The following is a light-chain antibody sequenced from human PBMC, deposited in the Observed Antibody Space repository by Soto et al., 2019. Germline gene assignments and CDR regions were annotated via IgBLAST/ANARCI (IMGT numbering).Light chain of an antibody. J-gene: IGKJ1*01. CDR3: QQYHRYST. CDR2: DVS. Sequence: EIPMTQSPSTLSASIGDRVTITCRASQSINAWLAWYQQKPGKAPKLLIYDVSTLDSGVPSRFSGSASGTEFTLTISSLESDDFATYYCQQYHRYSTFGQGTRVDIK. CDR1: QSINAW. V-gene: IGKV1-5*01.